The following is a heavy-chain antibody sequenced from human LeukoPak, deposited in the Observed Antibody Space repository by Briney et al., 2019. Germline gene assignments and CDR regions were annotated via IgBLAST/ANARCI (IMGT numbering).Heavy chain of an antibody. J-gene: IGHJ4*02. CDR3: ATNTSDTAFDY. V-gene: IGHV4-39*01. D-gene: IGHD6-19*01. CDR2: IYYSGST. CDR1: GGSISSGRYY. Sequence: SETLSLTCAVSGGSISSGRYYWGWIRQPPGKGRVWIGSIYYSGSTSYNPSLKSRVTISVDTSKNQFSLRLSSVTAADTAVYYCATNTSDTAFDYWGPGTLVTVSS.